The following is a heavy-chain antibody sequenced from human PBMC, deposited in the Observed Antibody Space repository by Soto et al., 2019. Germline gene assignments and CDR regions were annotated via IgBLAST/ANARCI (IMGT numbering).Heavy chain of an antibody. V-gene: IGHV3-30*18. D-gene: IGHD2-15*01. CDR3: AKETYSGPLDY. CDR2: ISYDGSNK. CDR1: GFTFSSYG. Sequence: QVQLVESGGGVVQPGRSLRLSCAASGFTFSSYGMHLVRQAPGKGLEWVAVISYDGSNKYYADAVKGRFTISRDNSKNTLYLKMNSLRAEDTAVYYCAKETYSGPLDYWGQGTLVTVSS. J-gene: IGHJ4*02.